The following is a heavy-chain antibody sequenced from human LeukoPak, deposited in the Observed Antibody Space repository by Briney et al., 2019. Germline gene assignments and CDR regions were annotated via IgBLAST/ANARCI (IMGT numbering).Heavy chain of an antibody. V-gene: IGHV4-59*12. CDR1: GGSISSYY. Sequence: SETLSLTCTVSGGSISSYYWSWIRQPPGKGLEWIGYIYYSGSTHYNPSLKSRVTLSLDTSKNQFSLKLSSVTAADTAVYYCARDGEMATIENYFAYWGQGTLVTVSS. D-gene: IGHD5-24*01. CDR2: IYYSGST. CDR3: ARDGEMATIENYFAY. J-gene: IGHJ4*02.